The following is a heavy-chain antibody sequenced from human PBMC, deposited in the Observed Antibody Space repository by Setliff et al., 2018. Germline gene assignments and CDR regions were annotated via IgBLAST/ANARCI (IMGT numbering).Heavy chain of an antibody. CDR3: ARDLFEYSSSSGSAAFDI. CDR1: EGTFGTFG. CDR2: INPIFGAA. V-gene: IGHV1-69*13. D-gene: IGHD6-6*01. Sequence: SEKVSCKTSEGTFGTFGIHWVRQAPGQGLVWRGGINPIFGAAHYARKFQGRATITSDESTSTAYMELSSLRSEDTAVYYCARDLFEYSSSSGSAAFDIWGQGTMVTVSS. J-gene: IGHJ3*02.